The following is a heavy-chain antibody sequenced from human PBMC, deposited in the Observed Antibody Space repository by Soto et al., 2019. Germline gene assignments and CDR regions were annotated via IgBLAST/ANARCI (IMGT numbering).Heavy chain of an antibody. V-gene: IGHV5-51*01. J-gene: IGHJ4*02. Sequence: GESLNISCQASGYTFTSYWIGWVRQMPGKGLEWMGIIYPGDSDTRYSQSFQGQVTISADKSITTAYVEWSSLKASDTAMYYCARHISVGSYYFDYWGQGTLVTVSS. CDR1: GYTFTSYW. D-gene: IGHD3-10*01. CDR2: IYPGDSDT. CDR3: ARHISVGSYYFDY.